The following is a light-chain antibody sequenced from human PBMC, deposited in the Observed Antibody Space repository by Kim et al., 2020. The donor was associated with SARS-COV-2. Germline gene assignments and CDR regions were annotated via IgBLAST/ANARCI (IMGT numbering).Light chain of an antibody. CDR2: SAS. CDR3: QQTHSFPLT. J-gene: IGKJ4*01. Sequence: GDRVTITCRASQDIGRWLAWYQQRPGKAPKLLIYSASSLQGGVPIRFSGSGSGTEYTLTISSLQPEDFATYSCQQTHSFPLTFGGGTKV. CDR1: QDIGRW. V-gene: IGKV1D-12*01.